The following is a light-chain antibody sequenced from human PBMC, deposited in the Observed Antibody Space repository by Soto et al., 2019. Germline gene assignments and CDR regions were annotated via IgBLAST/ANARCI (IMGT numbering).Light chain of an antibody. J-gene: IGKJ1*01. CDR3: QQYGTSPRT. V-gene: IGKV3-20*01. Sequence: EVMLTQSPGTLSLSPGERATLSCRASQSIFSNYLAWYQQKSGQAPRLLIYGASNRATGIPDRFSGSGSGTDFTLTISRQEPEDFAVYYCQQYGTSPRTFGQGTKVEFK. CDR2: GAS. CDR1: QSIFSNY.